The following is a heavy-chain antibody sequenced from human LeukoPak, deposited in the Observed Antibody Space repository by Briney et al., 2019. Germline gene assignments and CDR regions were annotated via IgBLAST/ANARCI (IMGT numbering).Heavy chain of an antibody. CDR1: GFTFSSYG. V-gene: IGHV3-30*18. CDR2: ISYDGSNK. CDR3: AKPARYCSGGSCYSPYYYYGMDV. J-gene: IGHJ6*02. Sequence: GGSLRLSCAASGFTFSSYGMHWVRQAPGKGLEWVAVISYDGSNKYYADSVKGRFTISRDNSKNTLYLQMNSLRAEDTAVYYCAKPARYCSGGSCYSPYYYYGMDVWGQGTTVTVSS. D-gene: IGHD2-15*01.